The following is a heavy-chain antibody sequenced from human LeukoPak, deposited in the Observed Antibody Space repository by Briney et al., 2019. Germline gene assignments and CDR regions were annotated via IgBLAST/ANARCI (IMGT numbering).Heavy chain of an antibody. CDR2: INPSGGST. Sequence: ASVKVSCKASGYNFISYYMHWVRQAPGQGLEWMGIINPSGGSTSYAQKFQDRVTMTRDTSTSTVYMELSSLKSEDTAVYYCAREDVVLVDAVRYQYYGMDVWGQGSTVTVSS. CDR1: GYNFISYY. D-gene: IGHD2-8*01. J-gene: IGHJ6*02. CDR3: AREDVVLVDAVRYQYYGMDV. V-gene: IGHV1-46*01.